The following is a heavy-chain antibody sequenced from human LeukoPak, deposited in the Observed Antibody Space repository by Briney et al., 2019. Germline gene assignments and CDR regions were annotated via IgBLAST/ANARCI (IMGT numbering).Heavy chain of an antibody. J-gene: IGHJ5*02. CDR1: GLTFSSYA. CDR2: ISGSGGST. V-gene: IGHV3-23*01. Sequence: GGSLRLSCAASGLTFSSYAMSWVRQAPGKGLEWVSAISGSGGSTYYADSVKGRFTISRDNSKNTLYLQMNSLRAEDTAVYYCAKGILWFGEFRADDWFDPWGQGTLVTVSS. D-gene: IGHD3-10*01. CDR3: AKGILWFGEFRADDWFDP.